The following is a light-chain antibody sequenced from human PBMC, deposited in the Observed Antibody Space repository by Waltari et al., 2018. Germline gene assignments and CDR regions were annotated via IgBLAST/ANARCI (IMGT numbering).Light chain of an antibody. CDR1: SSDVGSYNL. CDR2: PVR. Sequence: HSALTQPAPVSGPPGQSITISCTGTSSDVGSYNLVSLYQQYPGKAPKLRIYPVRKRPPRVSGRFSGSKSGHTASLTISGRQAEDEADYCCCSYAGSITVEVVGTGTKVTVL. CDR3: CSYAGSITVEV. V-gene: IGLV2-23*02. J-gene: IGLJ1*01.